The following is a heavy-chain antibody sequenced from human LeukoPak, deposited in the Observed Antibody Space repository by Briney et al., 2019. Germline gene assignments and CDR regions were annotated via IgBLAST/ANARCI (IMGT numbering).Heavy chain of an antibody. V-gene: IGHV4-59*08. D-gene: IGHD2-15*01. CDR1: GGSIRSYY. CDR3: ARAYCSGGSCHFDY. CDR2: IFYRGST. Sequence: SETLSLTCTVSGGSIRSYYWSWIRQPPGKGLEWMGYIFYRGSTDSNPSLKSRVTISVDTSKNQFSLKLSSVTAADTAVYYCARAYCSGGSCHFDYWGQGTLVTVSS. J-gene: IGHJ4*02.